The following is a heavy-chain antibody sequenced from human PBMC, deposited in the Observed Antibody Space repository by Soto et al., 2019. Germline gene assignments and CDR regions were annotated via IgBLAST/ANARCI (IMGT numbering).Heavy chain of an antibody. V-gene: IGHV1-18*01. Sequence: QGQLVQSGAEVKKPGASVKVSCKASGYTFTSYGISWVRQAPGQGLEWVGWTSAYNGNSNYAQKYHVRFTMTTDTSTSKAEMEKSSQRSDDTPVYKCARIADCSTNCCSVPSSVHILRFSYGYSLDVGGKGPMVTASS. CDR2: TSAYNGNS. D-gene: IGHD5-12*01. CDR1: GYTFTSYG. CDR3: ARIADCSTNCCSVPSSVHILRFSYGYSLDV. J-gene: IGHJ6*04.